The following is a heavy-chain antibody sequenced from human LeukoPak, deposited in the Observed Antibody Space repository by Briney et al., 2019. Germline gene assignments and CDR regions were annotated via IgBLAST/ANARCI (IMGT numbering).Heavy chain of an antibody. V-gene: IGHV4-59*01. Sequence: SETLSLTCTVSGGSFSNYFRGWIRQPPGRGLEWIGYVHNSGSTTYNPSLKSRVTISVDTSKNQFSLKLSSVTAADTAVYYCARGLGYSYAPEYFQHWGQGTLVTVSS. CDR1: GGSFSNYF. CDR2: VHNSGST. J-gene: IGHJ1*01. D-gene: IGHD5-18*01. CDR3: ARGLGYSYAPEYFQH.